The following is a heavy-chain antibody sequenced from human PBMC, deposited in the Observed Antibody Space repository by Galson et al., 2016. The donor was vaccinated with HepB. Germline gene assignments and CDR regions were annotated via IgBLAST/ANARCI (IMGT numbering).Heavy chain of an antibody. D-gene: IGHD4-11*01. V-gene: IGHV5-51*01. J-gene: IGHJ4*02. Sequence: QSGAEVKKPGESLKISCKASGSTFTFYWIAWVRQMPGKGLEWMGIIYPRDSDTRYSPSFQGQVTISADKSVSTAYLQWSSLKASDTAMYYCARRSVPTGLYYFDYWGQGTLVTVSS. CDR1: GSTFTFYW. CDR3: ARRSVPTGLYYFDY. CDR2: IYPRDSDT.